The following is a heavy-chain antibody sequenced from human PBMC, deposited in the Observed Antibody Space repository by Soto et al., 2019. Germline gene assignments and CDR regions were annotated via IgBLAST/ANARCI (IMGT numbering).Heavy chain of an antibody. Sequence: SETLSLTCNVSGGSISTYYWTWIRQPAGKGLEWIGRIHGSGSTAYSPSLRGRLTMSVDTSKNQFSLKVTSVTAADTAVYYRVRVGAVAANGGFFDYWGQGTLVTVSS. CDR2: IHGSGST. CDR3: VRVGAVAANGGFFDY. V-gene: IGHV4-4*07. J-gene: IGHJ4*02. CDR1: GGSISTYY. D-gene: IGHD6-19*01.